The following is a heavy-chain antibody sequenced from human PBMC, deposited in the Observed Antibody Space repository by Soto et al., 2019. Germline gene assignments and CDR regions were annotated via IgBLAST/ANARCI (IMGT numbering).Heavy chain of an antibody. D-gene: IGHD2-15*01. Sequence: QVQLVQSGAEVKKPGSSVKVSCKSSGGTFSTYAISWVRQAPGQGLEWMGGIIPIFGTANYAQKFQVRVTITADEPTTTACMELLSLRSEDTAVYYCARDEMVVATGSRTWHYYYGMDVWGQGTTVTVSS. CDR2: IIPIFGTA. J-gene: IGHJ6*02. CDR3: ARDEMVVATGSRTWHYYYGMDV. V-gene: IGHV1-69*12. CDR1: GGTFSTYA.